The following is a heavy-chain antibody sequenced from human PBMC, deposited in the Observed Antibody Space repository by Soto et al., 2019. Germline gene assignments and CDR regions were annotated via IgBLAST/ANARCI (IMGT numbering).Heavy chain of an antibody. J-gene: IGHJ1*01. CDR1: GFTFSSYG. D-gene: IGHD4-4*01. V-gene: IGHV3-30*18. CDR3: AKGQVTGVTPGYFHH. CDR2: ISYDGSNK. Sequence: QVQLVESGGGVVQPGRSLRLSCAASGFTFSSYGMHWVRQAPGKGLEWVAVISYDGSNKYYADSVKGRFTISRDNSKNTLYLQMNSLRAEDTAVYYCAKGQVTGVTPGYFHHWGQGTMVTVSS.